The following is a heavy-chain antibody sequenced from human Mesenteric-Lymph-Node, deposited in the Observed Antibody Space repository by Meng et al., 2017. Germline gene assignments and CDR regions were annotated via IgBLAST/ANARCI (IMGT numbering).Heavy chain of an antibody. Sequence: GESLKISCAASGFTFSSYGMHWVRQAPGKGLEWVANIHPDGSEKVYVDSVRGRFTISRDNVKNSLYLQMNSLRADDTAVYYCARIPGTDGSYFDYWGQGTLVTVSS. J-gene: IGHJ4*02. CDR2: IHPDGSEK. V-gene: IGHV3-7*01. CDR1: GFTFSSYG. CDR3: ARIPGTDGSYFDY. D-gene: IGHD1-26*01.